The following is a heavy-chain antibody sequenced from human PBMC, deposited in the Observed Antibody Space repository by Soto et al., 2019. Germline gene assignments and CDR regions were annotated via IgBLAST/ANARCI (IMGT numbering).Heavy chain of an antibody. CDR2: ISGGGGDT. V-gene: IGHV3-23*01. CDR1: VFTFISYA. D-gene: IGHD1-26*01. CDR3: GRVGCYISNSYFNCLDC. Sequence: PGWSLRLSCASSVFTFISYAMQWVRQAPGKGLEWVSGISGGGGDTYYADSVKGRFTISRDNSKNTLYLQMNSLRAEDTAVYYCGRVGCYISNSYFNCLDCWGQGSMVTVSS. J-gene: IGHJ4*02.